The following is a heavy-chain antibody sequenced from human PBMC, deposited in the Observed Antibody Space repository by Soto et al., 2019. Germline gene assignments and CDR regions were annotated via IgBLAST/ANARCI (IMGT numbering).Heavy chain of an antibody. J-gene: IGHJ3*02. CDR1: GYTFTSYD. CDR2: MNPNSGNT. V-gene: IGHV1-8*01. D-gene: IGHD5-12*01. Sequence: ASVKVSCKASGYTFTSYDINWVRQATGQGLEWMGWMNPNSGNTGYAQKFQGRVTMTRNTSISTAYMELSSLRSEDTAVYYCARGHPLFIVATITDAFDIWGQGTMVTVSS. CDR3: ARGHPLFIVATITDAFDI.